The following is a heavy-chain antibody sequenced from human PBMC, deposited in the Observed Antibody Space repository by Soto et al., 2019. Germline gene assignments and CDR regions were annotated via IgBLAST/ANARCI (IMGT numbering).Heavy chain of an antibody. Sequence: ASVKVSCKASGYTFTSYYMHGVRQAPGQGLEWMGIINPSGGSTSYAQKLQGRVTMNRETSKSTFYLELSSLRSEDTAVYYCARTATVVNGGFDDCGQGTLVTVSS. CDR2: INPSGGST. D-gene: IGHD4-17*01. CDR3: ARTATVVNGGFDD. CDR1: GYTFTSYY. J-gene: IGHJ4*02. V-gene: IGHV1-46*01.